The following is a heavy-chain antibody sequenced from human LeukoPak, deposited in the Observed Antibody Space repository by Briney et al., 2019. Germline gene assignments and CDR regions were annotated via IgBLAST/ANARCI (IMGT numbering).Heavy chain of an antibody. Sequence: QSGGSLRLSCAASGFTFSSYSTNWVRQAPGKGLEWVSVIYSGGSTYYADSVKGRFTISRDNSKNTLYLQMNSLRAEDTAVYYCARDITMIVVGRPESNWGQGTLVTVSS. CDR2: IYSGGST. J-gene: IGHJ4*02. V-gene: IGHV3-66*02. CDR3: ARDITMIVVGRPESN. D-gene: IGHD3-22*01. CDR1: GFTFSSYS.